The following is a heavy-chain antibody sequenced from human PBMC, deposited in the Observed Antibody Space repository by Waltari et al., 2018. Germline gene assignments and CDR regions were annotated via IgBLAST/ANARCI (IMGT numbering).Heavy chain of an antibody. CDR1: GGSFRGYY. CDR2: TTDSERT. V-gene: IGHV4-34*02. D-gene: IGHD1-1*01. Sequence: QVQLQQWGAGLLKPSETLSLTCALYGGSFRGYYWSWIRQPPGKGLEWIGKTTDSERTKYNPSLKSRISISVDTSKNQFSLTVFSVTAADAAVYYCARGDGTGKYGYWGQGTRVTVSS. CDR3: ARGDGTGKYGY. J-gene: IGHJ4*02.